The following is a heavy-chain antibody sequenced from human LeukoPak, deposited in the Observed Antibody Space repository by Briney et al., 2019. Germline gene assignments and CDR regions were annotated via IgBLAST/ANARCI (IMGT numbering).Heavy chain of an antibody. J-gene: IGHJ4*02. CDR1: GFTFSSYW. CDR2: IKQDGSQK. Sequence: PGGSLRLSCTASGFTFSSYWMSWVRQAPGKGLEWVANIKQDGSQKYYVDSVKGRFTISRDNAKNSLYLQMNSLRAEDTAVYYCASASGYYGRFDHWGQGTLVTVSS. V-gene: IGHV3-7*01. CDR3: ASASGYYGRFDH. D-gene: IGHD3-3*01.